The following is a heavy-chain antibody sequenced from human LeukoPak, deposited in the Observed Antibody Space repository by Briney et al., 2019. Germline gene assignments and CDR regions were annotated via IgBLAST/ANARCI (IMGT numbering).Heavy chain of an antibody. V-gene: IGHV1-8*03. CDR3: ARDRAYFGSGSDYYYMDV. CDR1: GYTFTSYD. D-gene: IGHD3-10*01. Sequence: ASVKVSCKASGYTFTSYDINWVRQATGQGLEWMGWMNPNSGNTGYAQKFQGRVTITRNTSISTAYMELSSLRSEDTAVYYCARDRAYFGSGSDYYYMDVWGKGTTVTVSS. CDR2: MNPNSGNT. J-gene: IGHJ6*03.